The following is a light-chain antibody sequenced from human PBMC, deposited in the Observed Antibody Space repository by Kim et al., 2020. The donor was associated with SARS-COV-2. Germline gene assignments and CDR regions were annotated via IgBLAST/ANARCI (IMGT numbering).Light chain of an antibody. V-gene: IGKV1-33*01. CDR1: QDINDY. CDR3: HQYDKFPQT. CDR2: DAT. J-gene: IGKJ1*01. Sequence: ASIGDRVTITCQASQDINDYLDWYQQKPGKVPKLLIYDATRLETGVPSRFSGSGSGTYFTLTISSLQPEDIATYYCHQYDKFPQTFGQGTKVEIK.